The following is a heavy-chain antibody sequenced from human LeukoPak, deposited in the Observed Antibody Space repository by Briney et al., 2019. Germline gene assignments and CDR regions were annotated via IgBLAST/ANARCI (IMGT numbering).Heavy chain of an antibody. J-gene: IGHJ5*02. CDR1: GGSLNGHY. V-gene: IGHV4-34*01. Sequence: SETLSLTCAVYGGSLNGHYWSWIRQSPGKGLEWIGEGSESGGTKFNPSLKSRVTISADTSKNQFSLKLSSVTAADTAVYHCAKNGQSGFSFDPWGQGTLVTVSS. CDR3: AKNGQSGFSFDP. CDR2: GSESGGT. D-gene: IGHD1-26*01.